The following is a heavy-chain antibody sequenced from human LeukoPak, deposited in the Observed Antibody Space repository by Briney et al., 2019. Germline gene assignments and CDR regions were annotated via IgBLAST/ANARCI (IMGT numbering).Heavy chain of an antibody. D-gene: IGHD3-10*01. J-gene: IGHJ4*02. V-gene: IGHV3-20*04. CDR2: INWNGGST. CDR1: GFTFDDYG. CDR3: AKNGVSTMVRGVIDY. Sequence: GGSLRLSCAASGFTFDDYGMSWVRQAPGKGLEWVSGINWNGGSTGYADSVKGRFTISRDNSKNTLYLQMNSLRAEDTAVYYCAKNGVSTMVRGVIDYWGQGTLVTVSS.